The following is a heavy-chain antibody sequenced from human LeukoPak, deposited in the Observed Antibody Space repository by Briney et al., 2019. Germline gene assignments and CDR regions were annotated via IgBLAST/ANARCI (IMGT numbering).Heavy chain of an antibody. V-gene: IGHV4-4*02. J-gene: IGHJ4*02. Sequence: SETLSLTCAVSGGSISSSNWWSWVRQPPGKGLEWIGEIYHSGSTNYNPSLKSRVTISVDKSKNQFSLKLSSVTAADTAVYYCARIPYASSSGGGYWGQGTLVTVSS. CDR1: GGSISSSNW. D-gene: IGHD6-6*01. CDR2: IYHSGST. CDR3: ARIPYASSSGGGY.